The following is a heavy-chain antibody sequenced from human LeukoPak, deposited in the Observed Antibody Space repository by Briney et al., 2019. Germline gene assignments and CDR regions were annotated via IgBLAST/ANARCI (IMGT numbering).Heavy chain of an antibody. V-gene: IGHV1-2*02. CDR1: GYTFTGYY. Sequence: ASVKVSCKASGYTFTGYYVHWVRQAPGQGLEWMGWINPNSGGTNYAQKFQGRVTMTRDASISTAYMELSSLTSDDTAVYYCARAGGGLDYWGQGTLVTVSS. D-gene: IGHD3-16*01. CDR2: INPNSGGT. J-gene: IGHJ4*02. CDR3: ARAGGGLDY.